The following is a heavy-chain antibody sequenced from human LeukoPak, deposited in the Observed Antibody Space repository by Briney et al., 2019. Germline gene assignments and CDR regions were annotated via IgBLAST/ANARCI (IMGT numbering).Heavy chain of an antibody. D-gene: IGHD6-13*01. CDR2: IYTSGST. CDR1: GGSISSYY. V-gene: IGHV4-4*07. J-gene: IGHJ4*02. Sequence: PSGTLSLICTVPGGSISSYYWSWIRQPAGKGLEWIGRIYTSGSTNYNPSLKSRVTMSVDTSKNQFSLKLSSVTAADTAVYYCARDLRTGIAPGYWGQGTLVTVSS. CDR3: ARDLRTGIAPGY.